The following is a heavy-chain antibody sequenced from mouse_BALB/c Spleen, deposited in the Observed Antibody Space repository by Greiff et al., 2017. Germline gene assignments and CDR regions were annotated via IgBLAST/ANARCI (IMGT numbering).Heavy chain of an antibody. V-gene: IGHV5-9-3*01. Sequence: EVQRVESGGGLVKPGGSLKLSCAASGFTFSSYAMSWVRQTPEKRLEWVATISSGGSYTYYPDSVKGRFTISRDNAKNTLYLQMSSLRSEDTAMYYCAREGGGDYWGQGTTLTVSS. CDR1: GFTFSSYA. D-gene: IGHD1-1*02. CDR3: AREGGGDY. CDR2: ISSGGSYT. J-gene: IGHJ2*01.